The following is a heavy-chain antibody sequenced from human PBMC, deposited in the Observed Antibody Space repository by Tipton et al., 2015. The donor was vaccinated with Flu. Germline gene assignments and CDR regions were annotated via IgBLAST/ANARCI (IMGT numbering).Heavy chain of an antibody. V-gene: IGHV4-34*01. CDR1: SGSFSGYY. D-gene: IGHD3/OR15-3a*01. Sequence: TLSLTCAVYSGSFSGYYWSWIRHPPGKGLEWIGEINHSGSTNYNPSLKSRVTISVDTSKNQFSLKLSSVTAADMAVYYCARGGLLYWGQGTLVTVSS. J-gene: IGHJ4*02. CDR2: INHSGST. CDR3: ARGGLLY.